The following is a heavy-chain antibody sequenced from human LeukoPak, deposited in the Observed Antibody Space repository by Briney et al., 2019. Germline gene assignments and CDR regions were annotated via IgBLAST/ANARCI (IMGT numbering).Heavy chain of an antibody. D-gene: IGHD3-10*01. V-gene: IGHV3-74*01. J-gene: IGHJ3*02. CDR3: ARGGVWFGELLSHDAFDI. CDR1: GFTFSSYW. Sequence: GGSLRLSCAASGFTFSSYWMHWVRQAPGKGLVWVSRITSDGSSTSYADSVKGRFTISRDNAKNTLYLQMNSLRAEDTAVYYCARGGVWFGELLSHDAFDIWGQGTMVTVSS. CDR2: ITSDGSST.